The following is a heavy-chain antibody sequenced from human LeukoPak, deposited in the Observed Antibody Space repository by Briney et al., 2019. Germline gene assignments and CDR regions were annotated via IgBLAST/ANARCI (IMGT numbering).Heavy chain of an antibody. D-gene: IGHD3-9*01. CDR3: ARRPGELRYFDWLPDY. V-gene: IGHV3-7*01. J-gene: IGHJ4*02. CDR1: GFTFSNYW. Sequence: GGSLRLSCAASGFTFSNYWMSWVRQAPGKGLEWVANIKFDGSDKFYVDSVKGRFTISRDNAKNLLYLQMNSLRAEDTAVYFCARRPGELRYFDWLPDYWGQGTLVTVSS. CDR2: IKFDGSDK.